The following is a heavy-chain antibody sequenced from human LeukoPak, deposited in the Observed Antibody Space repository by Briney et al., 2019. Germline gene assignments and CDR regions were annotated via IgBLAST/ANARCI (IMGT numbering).Heavy chain of an antibody. J-gene: IGHJ6*02. CDR1: GGSFSGYY. Sequence: SETLSLTCGVYGGSFSGYYWSWIRQPPGKGLEWIGEINHSGSINYNPSLKSRVTISVDTSKNQFSLKLSSVTAADTAVYYCSGYDCSGGSCYRYYYYGMDVWGQGTTVTVSS. CDR2: INHSGSI. CDR3: SGYDCSGGSCYRYYYYGMDV. D-gene: IGHD2-15*01. V-gene: IGHV4-34*01.